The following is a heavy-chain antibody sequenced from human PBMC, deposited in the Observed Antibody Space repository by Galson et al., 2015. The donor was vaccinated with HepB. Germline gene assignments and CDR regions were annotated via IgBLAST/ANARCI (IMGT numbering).Heavy chain of an antibody. V-gene: IGHV3-73*01. CDR1: GFTFSGSA. CDR2: IRSKANSYAT. D-gene: IGHD1-26*01. CDR3: TFALGTGSFDY. J-gene: IGHJ4*02. Sequence: SLRLSCAASGFTFSGSAMHWVRQASGKGLEWVGRIRSKANSYATAYAASVKGRFTISRDDSKNTAYLQMNSLKTEDTAVYYCTFALGTGSFDYWGQGTLVTVSS.